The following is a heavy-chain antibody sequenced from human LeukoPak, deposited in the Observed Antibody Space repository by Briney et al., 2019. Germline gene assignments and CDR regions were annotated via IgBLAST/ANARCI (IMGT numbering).Heavy chain of an antibody. D-gene: IGHD3-22*01. CDR3: ASRRSGYYVG. CDR2: IIPIFGTA. Sequence: ASVKVSCKASGYTFTGYYMHWVRQAPGQGLEWMGGIIPIFGTANYAQKFQGRVTITADESTSTAYMELSSLRSEDTAVYYCASRRSGYYVGWGQGTLVTVSS. J-gene: IGHJ4*02. CDR1: GYTFTGYY. V-gene: IGHV1-69*13.